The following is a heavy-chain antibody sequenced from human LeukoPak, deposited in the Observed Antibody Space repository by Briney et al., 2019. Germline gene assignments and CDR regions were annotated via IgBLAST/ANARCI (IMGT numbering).Heavy chain of an antibody. V-gene: IGHV4-34*01. Sequence: SETLSLTCAVYGGSFSGYYWSWIRQPPGKGLEWIGEINHSGSTNYNPSLKSRVTISVDTSKNQFSLKLSSVTAADTAVYYCARVTKNDYSSSDFCPKRLYHFDYWGQGTLVTVSS. J-gene: IGHJ4*02. CDR1: GGSFSGYY. D-gene: IGHD6-6*01. CDR3: ARVTKNDYSSSDFCPKRLYHFDY. CDR2: INHSGST.